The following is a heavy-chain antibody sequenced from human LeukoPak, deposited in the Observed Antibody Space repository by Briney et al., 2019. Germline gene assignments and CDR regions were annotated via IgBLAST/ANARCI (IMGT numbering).Heavy chain of an antibody. CDR1: GFAFSNHA. CDR2: ISDTGKTT. Sequence: PGGSLRLSCEASGFAFSNHAMTWVRQAPGEGLQWGSTISDTGKTTFYRDSVRGRFTISRDISNNTLYLPMDGLRADDTAVYYCARGGAYDYGVLDAWGQGTLVTVSS. CDR3: ARGGAYDYGVLDA. D-gene: IGHD4/OR15-4a*01. J-gene: IGHJ5*02. V-gene: IGHV3-23*01.